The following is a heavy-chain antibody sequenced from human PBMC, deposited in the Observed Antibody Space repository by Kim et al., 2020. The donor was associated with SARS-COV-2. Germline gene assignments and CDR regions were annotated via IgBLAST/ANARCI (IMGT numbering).Heavy chain of an antibody. Sequence: GGRSITYADSVKGRFTISKDDAETTLYLQMNSLRAEDTGVYYCARARFDPWGQGTLVTVSS. J-gene: IGHJ5*02. CDR2: GGRSI. V-gene: IGHV3-74*03. CDR3: ARARFDP.